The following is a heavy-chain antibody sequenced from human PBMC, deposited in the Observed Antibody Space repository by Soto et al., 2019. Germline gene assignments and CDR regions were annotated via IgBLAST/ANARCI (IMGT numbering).Heavy chain of an antibody. V-gene: IGHV1-69*01. CDR3: VRDRRIYYSDPHDEVVASDYEV. Sequence: QVQLIQSEAEVKKPGSSVRVSCTASGGIFGSHGFSWVRQAPGQRLEWVGGFIPIFRTLTYTEKFQARVRIAADESTNTVYLALSSLTSEDTAVYYCVRDRRIYYSDPHDEVVASDYEVWGQGTMDSVSS. CDR2: FIPIFRTL. J-gene: IGHJ3*01. CDR1: GGIFGSHG. D-gene: IGHD3-22*01.